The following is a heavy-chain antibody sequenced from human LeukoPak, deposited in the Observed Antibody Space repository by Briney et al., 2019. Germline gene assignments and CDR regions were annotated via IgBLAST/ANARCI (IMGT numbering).Heavy chain of an antibody. CDR2: ISYDGSNK. Sequence: HPGGSPRLSCAASGFTFSSYGMHWVRQAPGKGLEWVAVISYDGSNKYYADSVKGRFTISRDNSKNTLYLQMNSLRAEDAAVYYCIHDYGDYRGYWGQGTLVTVSS. J-gene: IGHJ4*02. V-gene: IGHV3-30*03. CDR1: GFTFSSYG. CDR3: IHDYGDYRGY. D-gene: IGHD4-17*01.